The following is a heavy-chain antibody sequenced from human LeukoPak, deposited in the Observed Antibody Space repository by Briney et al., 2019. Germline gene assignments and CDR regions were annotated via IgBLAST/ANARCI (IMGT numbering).Heavy chain of an antibody. CDR1: GFTFSNYA. Sequence: GGSLRLSCAASGFTFSNYAMSWVRQAPGKGLEWVSAISGSGGSTYYADSVKGRFTISRDNSKNTLYLQMNSLRAEDTAVYYCANGITMIVVVITLYWGQGTLVTVSS. CDR3: ANGITMIVVVITLY. V-gene: IGHV3-23*01. J-gene: IGHJ4*02. CDR2: ISGSGGST. D-gene: IGHD3-22*01.